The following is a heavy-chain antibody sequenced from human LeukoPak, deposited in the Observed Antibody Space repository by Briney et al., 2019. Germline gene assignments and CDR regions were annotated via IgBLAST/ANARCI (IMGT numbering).Heavy chain of an antibody. D-gene: IGHD3-22*01. CDR3: ASSGVYYDSSGYYEY. V-gene: IGHV4-59*08. Sequence: SETLSLTCTVSGGSISSYYWSWIRQPPGKGLEWIGYIYYSGSTNYNPSLKSRVTISVDTSKNQFSLKLSSVTATDTAVYYCASSGVYYDSSGYYEYWGQGTLVTVSS. CDR2: IYYSGST. J-gene: IGHJ4*02. CDR1: GGSISSYY.